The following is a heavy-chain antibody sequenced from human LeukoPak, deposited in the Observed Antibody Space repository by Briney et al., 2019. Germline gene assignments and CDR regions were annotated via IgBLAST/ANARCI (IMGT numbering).Heavy chain of an antibody. CDR1: GFTFSNAW. CDR2: IKSKTDGGTT. V-gene: IGHV3-15*01. Sequence: GGSLRLSCAASGFTFSNAWMTWVRQAPGKGPEWVGRIKSKTDGGTTDYAAPVKGRFIISRDDSKNTLYLEMNSLKTEDTAIYYCTTERVRFLEWLLFPYWGQGTLVTVSS. CDR3: TTERVRFLEWLLFPY. D-gene: IGHD3-3*01. J-gene: IGHJ4*02.